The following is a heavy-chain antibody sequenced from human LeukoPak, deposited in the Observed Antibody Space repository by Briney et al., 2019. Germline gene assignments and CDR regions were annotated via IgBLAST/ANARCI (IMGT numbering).Heavy chain of an antibody. D-gene: IGHD4-17*01. CDR3: ARGDYGEDY. Sequence: SQTLSLTCAVYGGFFSGYYWSWIRQPPGKGLEGIGEINHSGSTNYNPSLKSRVTISVDTSKNQFSLKLSSVTAADTAVYYCARGDYGEDYWGQGTLVTVSS. V-gene: IGHV4-34*01. CDR2: INHSGST. J-gene: IGHJ4*02. CDR1: GGFFSGYY.